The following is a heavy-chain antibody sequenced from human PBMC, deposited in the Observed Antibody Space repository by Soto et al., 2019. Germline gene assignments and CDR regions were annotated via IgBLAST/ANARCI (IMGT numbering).Heavy chain of an antibody. J-gene: IGHJ4*02. D-gene: IGHD6-19*01. Sequence: GGSLRLSCAASGFTFSDYYMSWIRQAPGKGLEWVSYISSSGSTIYYADSVKGRFTISRDNAKNSLYLQMNSLRAEDTAVYFCSSPNIAPRSLAVAGTISDYWGQGTLVTVSS. V-gene: IGHV3-11*01. CDR1: GFTFSDYY. CDR3: SSPNIAPRSLAVAGTISDY. CDR2: ISSSGSTI.